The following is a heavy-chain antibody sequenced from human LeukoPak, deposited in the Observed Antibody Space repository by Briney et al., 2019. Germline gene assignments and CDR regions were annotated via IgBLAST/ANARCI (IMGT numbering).Heavy chain of an antibody. CDR1: EYSFTSYW. J-gene: IGHJ3*01. D-gene: IGHD2-2*01. CDR2: IYPGDSDT. CDR3: ARHRSSPDAFDV. Sequence: GESLKISCQGSEYSFTSYWIGWVRQMPGKGLEWMGIIYPGDSDTRYSPSFQGQVTFSADKSINTVYLQWSSLKASDTAIYYCARHRSSPDAFDVWGQGTLVTVSS. V-gene: IGHV5-51*01.